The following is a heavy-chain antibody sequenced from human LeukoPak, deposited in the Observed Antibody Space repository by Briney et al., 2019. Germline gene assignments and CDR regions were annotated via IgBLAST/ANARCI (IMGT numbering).Heavy chain of an antibody. D-gene: IGHD1-1*01. J-gene: IGHJ3*01. V-gene: IGHV3-64*01. Sequence: GGSLRLSCAASGFTFGDFTMNWVRQAPGKGLEYVSAITNNGGITYYANSVKGRFTISRDNSKNTLFLQMGSLRAEDMAVYYCARVGIGDAFDVWGQGTMVTVSS. CDR2: ITNNGGIT. CDR1: GFTFGDFT. CDR3: ARVGIGDAFDV.